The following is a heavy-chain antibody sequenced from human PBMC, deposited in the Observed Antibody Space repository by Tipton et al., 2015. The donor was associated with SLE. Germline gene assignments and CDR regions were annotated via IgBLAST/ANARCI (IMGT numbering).Heavy chain of an antibody. Sequence: GSLRLSCAASGFTFSDYYMSWIRQAPGKGLEWVSYISTSSSFTNYADSVKGRFTISRDNAKNSLYLQMNSLRAEDTAVYYCARDPPNYYDSSGYYNYWGQGTLVTVSS. D-gene: IGHD3-22*01. J-gene: IGHJ4*02. CDR2: ISTSSSFT. V-gene: IGHV3-11*06. CDR1: GFTFSDYY. CDR3: ARDPPNYYDSSGYYNY.